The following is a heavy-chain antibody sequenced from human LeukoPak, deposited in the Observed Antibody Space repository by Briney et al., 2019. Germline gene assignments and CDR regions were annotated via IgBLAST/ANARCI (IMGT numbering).Heavy chain of an antibody. CDR3: ARGPTYYYGSGSSFDGAFDI. V-gene: IGHV3-48*03. D-gene: IGHD3-10*01. Sequence: GGSLRLSCAASGFTFSSYEMNWVRQAPGKGLEWVSYISSSGSTIYYADSVKGRFTISRDNAKNSLYLQMNSLRAEDTAVYYCARGPTYYYGSGSSFDGAFDIWGQGTMVTVSS. J-gene: IGHJ3*02. CDR2: ISSSGSTI. CDR1: GFTFSSYE.